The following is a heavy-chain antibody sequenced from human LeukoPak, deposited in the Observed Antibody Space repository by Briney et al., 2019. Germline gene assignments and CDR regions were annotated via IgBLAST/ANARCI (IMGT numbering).Heavy chain of an antibody. J-gene: IGHJ4*02. CDR3: ARSILPAANAIDY. D-gene: IGHD2-2*01. CDR2: MSSSGSTI. CDR1: GFTFSDYY. V-gene: IGHV3-11*04. Sequence: GGSLRLSCAASGFTFSDYYMNWIRPAPGKGLEWISYMSSSGSTISYADSVTGRFTVSRDNAKNSLYLQMNSLRAEDTAVYCCARSILPAANAIDYWGQGTLLTVSS.